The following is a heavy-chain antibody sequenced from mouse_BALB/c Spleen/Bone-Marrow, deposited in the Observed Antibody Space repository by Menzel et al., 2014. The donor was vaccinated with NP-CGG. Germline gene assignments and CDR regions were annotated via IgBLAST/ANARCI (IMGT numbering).Heavy chain of an antibody. D-gene: IGHD4-1*01. CDR3: TRQGTGTFAY. J-gene: IGHJ3*01. CDR2: INPSNGGT. Sequence: QVQLQQSGTGLVKPGASVKLSCKASGYAFTSYYIYWVKQRPGQGLEWIGEINPSNGGTNFNEKFKSKATLTVDKSSSTAYMQLSSLTSEDSAVYYCTRQGTGTFAYWGQGTLVTVSA. CDR1: GYAFTSYY. V-gene: IGHV1-53*01.